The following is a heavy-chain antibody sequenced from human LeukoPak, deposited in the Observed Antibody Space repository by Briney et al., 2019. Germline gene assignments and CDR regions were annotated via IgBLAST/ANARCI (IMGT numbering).Heavy chain of an antibody. V-gene: IGHV3-53*01. CDR3: AKKLRLGELSFTPFDY. CDR1: GILVSSNY. CDR2: IDSTGST. J-gene: IGHJ4*02. D-gene: IGHD3-16*02. Sequence: GGSLRLSCVASGILVSSNYMSWVRQAPGKGLEWVSFIDSTGSTYYADSVKGRFTISRDNSKNTLYLQMNSLRAEDTAVYYCAKKLRLGELSFTPFDYWGQGTLVTVSS.